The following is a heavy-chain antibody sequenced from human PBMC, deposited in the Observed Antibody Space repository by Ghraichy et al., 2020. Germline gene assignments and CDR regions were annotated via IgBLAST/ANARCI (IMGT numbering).Heavy chain of an antibody. CDR2: IDVRSGNA. CDR1: GFTFRDSA. J-gene: IGHJ4*02. CDR3: AAVRFLEWLPPYPYYFDS. Sequence: SVKVSCKASGFTFRDSAVQWVRQARGQRLEWIGWIDVRSGNAQHAKKLHERVTITRDMSTNTAYMELMRLKTEDTAVYYCAAVRFLEWLPPYPYYFDSWGQGTLVTVSS. D-gene: IGHD3-3*01. V-gene: IGHV1-58*01.